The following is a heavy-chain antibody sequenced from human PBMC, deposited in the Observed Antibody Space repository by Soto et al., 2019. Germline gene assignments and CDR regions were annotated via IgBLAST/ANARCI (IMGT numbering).Heavy chain of an antibody. CDR3: IHSRCGGDCLRSYSSHYYYGMDV. D-gene: IGHD2-21*02. J-gene: IGHJ6*02. CDR1: GFSLNTGGLG. CDR2: IYWEDDK. V-gene: IGHV2-5*02. Sequence: QITLKESGPTLVKPTQTLTLTCTVSGFSLNTGGLGVGWIRQPPGKALEWLALIYWEDDKRYSPSLRNRLSMSKDTSNNQVVFTMNNMDPVDTATYYCIHSRCGGDCLRSYSSHYYYGMDVWGQGTTVTVSS.